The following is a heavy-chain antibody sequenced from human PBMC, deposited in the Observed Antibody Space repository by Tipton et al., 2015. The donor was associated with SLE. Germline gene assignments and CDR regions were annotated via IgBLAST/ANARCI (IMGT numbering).Heavy chain of an antibody. V-gene: IGHV4-59*01. CDR3: ARDSSGWYDPSVRAFDI. CDR1: GGSINSYY. J-gene: IGHJ3*02. Sequence: TLSLTCTVSGGSINSYYWSWIRQPPGKGLEWIGYIYYSGSTNYNPSLKSRVTISVDTSKNQFSLKLSSVTAADTAVYYFARDSSGWYDPSVRAFDIWGQGTMVTVSS. D-gene: IGHD6-19*01. CDR2: IYYSGST.